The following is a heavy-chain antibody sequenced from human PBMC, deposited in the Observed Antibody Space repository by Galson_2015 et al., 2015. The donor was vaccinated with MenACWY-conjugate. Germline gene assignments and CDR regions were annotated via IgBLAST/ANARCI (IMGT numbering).Heavy chain of an antibody. V-gene: IGHV4-61*09. Sequence: TLSLTCTVSGGSVNTGDSYWRWIRQPAGKELEWIGQIYPSGNTNYNPSLRSRVTISLDTSKNQFSLELNSVTGADTAVYYCARSPGGYSSGGQIASWGQGSLVTVSS. J-gene: IGHJ4*02. CDR3: ARSPGGYSSGGQIAS. D-gene: IGHD5-18*01. CDR1: GGSVNTGDSY. CDR2: IYPSGNT.